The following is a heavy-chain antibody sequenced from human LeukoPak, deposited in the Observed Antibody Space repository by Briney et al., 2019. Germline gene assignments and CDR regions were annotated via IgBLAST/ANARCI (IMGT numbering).Heavy chain of an antibody. CDR2: IYSGGST. CDR1: GFTVSSNY. J-gene: IGHJ4*02. CDR3: AREHRLDGPYYYDSSGYYYDY. D-gene: IGHD3-22*01. V-gene: IGHV3-53*01. Sequence: SGGSLRLSCAASGFTVSSNYMSWVRQAPGKGLEWVSVIYSGGSTYYADSVKGRFTISRDNSKNTLYLQMNSLRAEDTAVYYCAREHRLDGPYYYDSSGYYYDYWGQGTLVTVSS.